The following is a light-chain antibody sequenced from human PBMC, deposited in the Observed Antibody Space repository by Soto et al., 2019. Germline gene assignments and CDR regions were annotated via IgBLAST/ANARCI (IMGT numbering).Light chain of an antibody. V-gene: IGKV1-5*03. CDR1: QSISSW. Sequence: IKMYQSPSTLSAKVKDRVTITCRASQSISSWLAWYQQKPGKAPKLLISQASSLESGVPSRFSGSGSETEFTLTISGLQPDDFASYYCQQYNIYSWTFGQG. CDR3: QQYNIYSWT. CDR2: QAS. J-gene: IGKJ1*01.